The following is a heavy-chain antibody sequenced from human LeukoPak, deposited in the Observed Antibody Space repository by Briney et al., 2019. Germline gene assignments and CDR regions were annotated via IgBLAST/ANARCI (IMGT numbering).Heavy chain of an antibody. Sequence: ASVKVSCKASGSTFTSYGISWVRHAPGQGLEWMGWISAYNVNTNNEQKLQGRVTVTTDTSTSTAYMELRSLRSDDTAVYYCARFRVGQGVKVVYGMDVWGQGTTVTVSS. CDR3: ARFRVGQGVKVVYGMDV. D-gene: IGHD3-10*01. CDR2: ISAYNVNT. J-gene: IGHJ6*02. CDR1: GSTFTSYG. V-gene: IGHV1-18*01.